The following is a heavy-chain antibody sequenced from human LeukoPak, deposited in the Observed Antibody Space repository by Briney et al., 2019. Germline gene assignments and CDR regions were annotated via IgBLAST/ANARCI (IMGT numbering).Heavy chain of an antibody. J-gene: IGHJ4*02. V-gene: IGHV3-30*04. CDR3: ASIDYSTSY. Sequence: GRSLRLSCAASGFTFSSYAKHWVRQAPGKGLEWVAVISYDGSNKYYADSVKGRFTISRDNSKNTLYLQMNSLRAEDTAVYYCASIDYSTSYWGQGTLVTVSS. D-gene: IGHD4-11*01. CDR1: GFTFSSYA. CDR2: ISYDGSNK.